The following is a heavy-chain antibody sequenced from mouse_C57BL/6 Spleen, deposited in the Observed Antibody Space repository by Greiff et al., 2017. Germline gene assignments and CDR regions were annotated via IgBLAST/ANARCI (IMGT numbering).Heavy chain of an antibody. CDR2: IYPSDSET. CDR1: GYTFTSYW. V-gene: IGHV1-61*01. Sequence: QVQLQQPGAELVRPGSSVKLSCKASGYTFTSYWMDWVKQRPGQGLEWIGNIYPSDSETHYNQKFKDKATLTVDKPSSTAYMQLSSLTSEDSAVYYCARGDYAFAYWGQGTLVTVSA. J-gene: IGHJ3*01. D-gene: IGHD2-4*01. CDR3: ARGDYAFAY.